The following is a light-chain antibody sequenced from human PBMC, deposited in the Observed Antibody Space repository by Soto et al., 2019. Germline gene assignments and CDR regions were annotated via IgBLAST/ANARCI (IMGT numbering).Light chain of an antibody. J-gene: IGLJ1*01. V-gene: IGLV2-14*03. Sequence: QSVLTQPASVSGSPGQSITISRTGTSSDVGGYNYVSWYQHHPGKAPKLIIYDVSNRPSGVSNRFSGSKSGNTASLTISGLQPEDEADYYCSSYTTSNTRQIVFGTGTKVTFL. CDR3: SSYTTSNTRQIV. CDR2: DVS. CDR1: SSDVGGYNY.